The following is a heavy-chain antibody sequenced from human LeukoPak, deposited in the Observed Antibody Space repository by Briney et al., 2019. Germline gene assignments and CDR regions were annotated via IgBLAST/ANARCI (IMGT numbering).Heavy chain of an antibody. CDR2: INPNNGDT. V-gene: IGHV1-2*02. J-gene: IGHJ4*02. CDR3: ARGEYSNGYPYRLDF. D-gene: IGHD3-16*01. CDR1: GYSFSDYH. Sequence: GASVKVSRKASGYSFSDYHINWVRQASGQGPEWMGWINPNNGDTDYAKAFQGRVTMTRDTSISTAYMELNRLRSDDTAMYYCARGEYSNGYPYRLDFWGQGTLLTVSS.